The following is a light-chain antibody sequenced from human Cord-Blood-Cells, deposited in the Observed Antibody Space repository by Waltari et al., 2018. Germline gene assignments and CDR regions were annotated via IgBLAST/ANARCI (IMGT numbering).Light chain of an antibody. Sequence: DIQMTQYPSSLSASVGDRVTITCQASQDISNYLNWYQQKPGKAPKLLIYDASNLETGVPSRFSGSGSGTDFTFTISSLQPEDIATYYCQQYDNLLTLGQGTRLEIK. V-gene: IGKV1-33*01. CDR3: QQYDNLLT. CDR2: DAS. CDR1: QDISNY. J-gene: IGKJ5*01.